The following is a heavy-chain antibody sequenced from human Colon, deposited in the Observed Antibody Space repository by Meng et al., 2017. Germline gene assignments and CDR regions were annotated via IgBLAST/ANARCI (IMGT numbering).Heavy chain of an antibody. V-gene: IGHV3-21*01. CDR2: ISSSSSYI. CDR1: GFTFSTYN. CDR3: ARERQYRNYFDY. J-gene: IGHJ4*02. Sequence: SCAASGFTFSTYNMHWVRQAPGKGLEWVSSISSSSSYIYYADSVKGRFTISRDNAKNSLYLQMNSLRAEDTAVYYCARERQYRNYFDYWGQGTLVT. D-gene: IGHD3-16*02.